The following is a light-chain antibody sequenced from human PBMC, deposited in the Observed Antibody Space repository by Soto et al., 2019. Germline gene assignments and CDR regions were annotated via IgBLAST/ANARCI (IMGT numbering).Light chain of an antibody. CDR1: QSISTN. CDR3: QQYYDWPLVT. J-gene: IGKJ4*01. Sequence: MTQSPATLSVSPGERVSLSCRASQSISTNLAWYQQKPGQAPRLLIYGASTRDTHIPDRFSGTGSETESTLSVSSLQSEDFAIYYCQQYYDWPLVTFGGGTRVEI. V-gene: IGKV3-15*01. CDR2: GAS.